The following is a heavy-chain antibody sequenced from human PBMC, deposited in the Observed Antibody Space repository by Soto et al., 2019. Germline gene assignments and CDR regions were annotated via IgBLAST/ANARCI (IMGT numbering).Heavy chain of an antibody. Sequence: GGSLRLSCAASGFTISTYAMTWVRQAPGKGLECVSGVTGSGGQIHYADSVKGRFTISKDNSKNTLYLRMSSLREEDTALYYCAKDAVYKDGLWLMDSWGQGTLVTVSS. V-gene: IGHV3-23*01. CDR1: GFTISTYA. CDR3: AKDAVYKDGLWLMDS. J-gene: IGHJ5*02. D-gene: IGHD2-21*01. CDR2: VTGSGGQI.